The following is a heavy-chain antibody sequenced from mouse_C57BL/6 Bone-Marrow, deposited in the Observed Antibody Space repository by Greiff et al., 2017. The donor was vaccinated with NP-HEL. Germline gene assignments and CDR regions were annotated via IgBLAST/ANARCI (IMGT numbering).Heavy chain of an antibody. CDR3: ARDWEA. CDR2: ISSGSSTI. V-gene: IGHV5-17*01. Sequence: EVHLVESGGGLVKPGGSLKLSCAASVFTFSDYGMHWVRQAPEKGLEWVAYISSGSSTIYYADTVKGRFTISRDNAKNTLFLQMTSLRSEDTAMYYCARDWEAWGQGTTLTVSS. D-gene: IGHD4-1*01. J-gene: IGHJ2*01. CDR1: VFTFSDYG.